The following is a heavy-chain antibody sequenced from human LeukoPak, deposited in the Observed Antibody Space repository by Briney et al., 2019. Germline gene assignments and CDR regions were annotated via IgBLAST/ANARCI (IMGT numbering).Heavy chain of an antibody. V-gene: IGHV3-7*04. CDR2: IKQDGSGI. J-gene: IGHJ4*02. Sequence: PGGTLRLSCAASGFNFNSYWMSWLRQAPGKGRECVTNIKQDGSGIYFVDSVRGRFTISRDNAKNSLYLQMNSLRGEDTAVYYCARARYGSGGYFFDFWGQGTLVTVSS. CDR3: ARARYGSGGYFFDF. CDR1: GFNFNSYW. D-gene: IGHD3-10*01.